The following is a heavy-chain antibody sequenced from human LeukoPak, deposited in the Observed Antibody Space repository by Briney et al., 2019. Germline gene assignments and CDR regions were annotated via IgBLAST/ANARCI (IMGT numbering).Heavy chain of an antibody. D-gene: IGHD3-10*01. CDR2: ISSSSSYI. CDR1: GFTFSSYS. J-gene: IGHJ3*02. Sequence: GGSLRLSCAASGFTFSSYSMNWVRQAPGEGLEWVSSISSSSSYIYYADSVKGRFTISRDNAKNSLYLQMNSLRAEDTAVYYCARGLWFGGRGALDICGQGTMVTVSS. V-gene: IGHV3-21*01. CDR3: ARGLWFGGRGALDI.